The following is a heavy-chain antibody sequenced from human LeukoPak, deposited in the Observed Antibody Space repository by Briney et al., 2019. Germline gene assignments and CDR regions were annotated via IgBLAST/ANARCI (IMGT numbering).Heavy chain of an antibody. Sequence: PGGSLRLSCAASGFTFSSYSMNWVRQAPGRGLEWVSAISGSGGSTYYADSMNDRFTISRDNSKNTLYLQMNSLRAEDTAVYYCAKEYDSQAFDSWGQGTLVTVSS. J-gene: IGHJ4*02. CDR1: GFTFSSYS. CDR2: ISGSGGST. CDR3: AKEYDSQAFDS. V-gene: IGHV3-23*01. D-gene: IGHD3-22*01.